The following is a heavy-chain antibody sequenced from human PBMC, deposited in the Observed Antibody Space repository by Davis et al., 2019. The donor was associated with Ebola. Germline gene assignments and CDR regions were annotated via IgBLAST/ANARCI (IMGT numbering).Heavy chain of an antibody. CDR1: GYTFTSYG. V-gene: IGHV1-8*02. CDR2: MNPNSGNT. Sequence: ASVKVSCKASGYTFTSYGISWVRQAPGQGLEWMGWMNPNSGNTGYAQKFQGRVTMTRDTSTSTVYMELSSLRSEDTAVYYCARSTGGSGWCFDYWGQGTLVTVSS. D-gene: IGHD6-19*01. CDR3: ARSTGGSGWCFDY. J-gene: IGHJ4*02.